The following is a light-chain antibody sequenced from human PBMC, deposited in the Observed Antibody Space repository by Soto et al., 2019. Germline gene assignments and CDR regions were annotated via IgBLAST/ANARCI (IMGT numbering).Light chain of an antibody. V-gene: IGLV2-14*01. CDR2: EVT. J-gene: IGLJ1*01. Sequence: SVLAQPASVSGSPGQSTAISCTGTLSDVGAYNYVSWYQQHPGKAPKLMISEVTNRPSGVSDRFSGSKSGNTASLTISGLQAEDEADYYCRSFTSRFTFVFGTGTKVTVL. CDR1: LSDVGAYNY. CDR3: RSFTSRFTFV.